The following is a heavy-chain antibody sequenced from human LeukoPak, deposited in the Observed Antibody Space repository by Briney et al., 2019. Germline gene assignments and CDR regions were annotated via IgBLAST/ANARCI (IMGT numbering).Heavy chain of an antibody. CDR2: INPNSGGT. D-gene: IGHD3-22*01. V-gene: IGHV1-2*02. Sequence: ASVKVSCKASGYTFTGYYMHWVRQAPGQGLEWMGWINPNSGGTNYAQKFQGRVTMTRDTSISTAYMELSSLRSEDTAVYYCARDDTMIVVVTPSYYFDYWGQGTLVTVSS. CDR3: ARDDTMIVVVTPSYYFDY. CDR1: GYTFTGYY. J-gene: IGHJ4*02.